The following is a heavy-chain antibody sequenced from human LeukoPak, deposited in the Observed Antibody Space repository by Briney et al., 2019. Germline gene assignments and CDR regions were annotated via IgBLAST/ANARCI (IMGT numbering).Heavy chain of an antibody. Sequence: GGSLRLSCAASGFTFSSYAMSWVRQAPGKGLEWVSAISGSGGSTYYADSVKGRFTISRDNSKDTLYLQMNSLRAEDTAVYYCAKVLFKAARLSPVGRWGQGTLVTVSS. D-gene: IGHD6-6*01. CDR2: ISGSGGST. J-gene: IGHJ4*02. CDR3: AKVLFKAARLSPVGR. V-gene: IGHV3-23*01. CDR1: GFTFSSYA.